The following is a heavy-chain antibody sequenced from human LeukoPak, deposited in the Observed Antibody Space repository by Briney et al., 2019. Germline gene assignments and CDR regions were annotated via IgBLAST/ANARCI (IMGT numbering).Heavy chain of an antibody. D-gene: IGHD1-1*01. V-gene: IGHV1-2*02. J-gene: IGHJ5*02. CDR2: INPFSDAR. CDR3: ATSTITHTRDP. Sequence: ASVKVSCKLSEYTFSDFYLNWVRQAPGQGLEWMAWINPFSDARSYAQKFQGRVTMTWDMSTTTVFMELSWLRSDDTAVYYCATSTITHTRDPWGQGTLVTVSS. CDR1: EYTFSDFY.